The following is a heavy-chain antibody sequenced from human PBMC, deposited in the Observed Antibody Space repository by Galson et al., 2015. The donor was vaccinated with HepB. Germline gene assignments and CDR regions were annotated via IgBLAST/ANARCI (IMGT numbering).Heavy chain of an antibody. CDR2: ISSSSSYT. D-gene: IGHD6-13*01. V-gene: IGHV3-11*06. CDR1: GFTFSDYY. Sequence: SLRLSCAASGFTFSDYYMSWIRQAPGKGLEWVSYISSSSSYTNYADSVKGRFTISRDNAKNSLYLQMNSLRAEDTAVYYCARTAQYSAAGTRLRYWYFDLWGRGTLVTVSS. CDR3: ARTAQYSAAGTRLRYWYFDL. J-gene: IGHJ2*01.